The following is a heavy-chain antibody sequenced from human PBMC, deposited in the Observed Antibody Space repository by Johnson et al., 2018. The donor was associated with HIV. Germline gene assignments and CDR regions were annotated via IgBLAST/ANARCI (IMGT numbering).Heavy chain of an antibody. D-gene: IGHD6-13*01. Sequence: VQLVESGGGLVKPGGSLRLSCAASGFTFTNAWLSWVRQAPGKGLEWVGRIKSKTDGGTTDYAAPVKGRFTISRDDSKNPLYLQMNSLKTEDTAGYYCAGVVWGAAAGSGAFDIWGQGKMVTVSS. J-gene: IGHJ3*02. CDR1: GFTFTNAW. CDR2: IKSKTDGGTT. V-gene: IGHV3-15*01. CDR3: AGVVWGAAAGSGAFDI.